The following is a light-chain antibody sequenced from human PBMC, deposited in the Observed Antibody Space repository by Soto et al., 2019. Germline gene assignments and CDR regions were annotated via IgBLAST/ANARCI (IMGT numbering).Light chain of an antibody. V-gene: IGKV1-12*01. CDR2: AAS. J-gene: IGKJ4*01. CDR1: QNIYDW. Sequence: DVQMTQSPSSMSASVGDRVTITCRASQNIYDWLAWYQHKPGRAPKLLIYAASSLQSGVPSRFSGSGSGTDFTLTISSLQPEDFATYYCQQANSFPPTFGGGTRVEIK. CDR3: QQANSFPPT.